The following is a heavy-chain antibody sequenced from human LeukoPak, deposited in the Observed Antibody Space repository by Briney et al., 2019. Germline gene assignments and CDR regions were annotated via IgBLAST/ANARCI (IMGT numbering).Heavy chain of an antibody. CDR3: ARDQFHYYGMDV. CDR2: ISTGGGDK. J-gene: IGHJ6*02. CDR1: GFTVSSYE. V-gene: IGHV3-48*03. Sequence: GGSLRLSCAVSGFTVSSYEMDWVRQAPGKGLEWVSYISTGGGDKRYADSVKGRFTISRDTAKNSLYLQMDSLRVEDTAVYYCARDQFHYYGMDVWGQGTTVTVS.